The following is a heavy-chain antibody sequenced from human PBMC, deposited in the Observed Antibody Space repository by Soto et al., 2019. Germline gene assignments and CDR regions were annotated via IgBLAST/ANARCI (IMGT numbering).Heavy chain of an antibody. CDR1: GFTFSSYA. Sequence: EVQLLESGGGLVQPGGSLRLSCAASGFTFSSYAMSWVRQAPGKGLEWVSAISGSGGSTYYTDSVKGRFTISRDNSKNTLYLQMNSLRAEDTAVYYCAKDSGYHPDYFDYWGQGTLVTVSS. CDR3: AKDSGYHPDYFDY. CDR2: ISGSGGST. V-gene: IGHV3-23*01. D-gene: IGHD3-22*01. J-gene: IGHJ4*02.